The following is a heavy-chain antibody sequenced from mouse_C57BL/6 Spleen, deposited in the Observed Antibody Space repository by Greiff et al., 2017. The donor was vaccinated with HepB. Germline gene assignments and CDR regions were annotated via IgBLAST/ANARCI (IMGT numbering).Heavy chain of an antibody. Sequence: EVHLVESGGGLVKPGGSLKLSCAASGFTFSDYGMHWVRQAPEKGLEWVAYISSGSSTIYYADTVKGRFTISRDNAKNTLFLQMTSLRSEDTAMYYCARNPPSSLYAMDYWGQGTSVTVSS. J-gene: IGHJ4*01. D-gene: IGHD1-1*01. CDR1: GFTFSDYG. CDR2: ISSGSSTI. CDR3: ARNPPSSLYAMDY. V-gene: IGHV5-17*01.